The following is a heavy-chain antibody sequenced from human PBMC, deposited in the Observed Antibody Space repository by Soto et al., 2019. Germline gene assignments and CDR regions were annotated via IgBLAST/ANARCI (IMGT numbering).Heavy chain of an antibody. J-gene: IGHJ5*02. Sequence: PGGSLRLSCAASGFTFNKYAMTWVRQAPGKGLEWVSSLSGSGGTTYHAASVKGRFTISRDNSKNTPYLQMNSLRAEDTAVYYCARDPAVAGTGVDGSYEFDPWGQGTLVTVSS. V-gene: IGHV3-23*01. D-gene: IGHD6-19*01. CDR3: ARDPAVAGTGVDGSYEFDP. CDR1: GFTFNKYA. CDR2: LSGSGGTT.